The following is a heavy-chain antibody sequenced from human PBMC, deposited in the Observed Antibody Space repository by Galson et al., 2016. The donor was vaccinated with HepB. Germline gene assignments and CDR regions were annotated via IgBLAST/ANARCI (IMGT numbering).Heavy chain of an antibody. CDR1: GGSISSGGGYY. D-gene: IGHD2-2*01. Sequence: TLSLTCTVSGGSISSGGGYYWNWIRQHPGKGLEWIGYIYHSGNAHYNPSLKSRVTISVDTSKDQFSQKLTSVTAADTAVYYCARGSGYCSSTSCYAGPFEYWGQGTLVTVSS. CDR3: ARGSGYCSSTSCYAGPFEY. J-gene: IGHJ4*02. V-gene: IGHV4-31*03. CDR2: IYHSGNA.